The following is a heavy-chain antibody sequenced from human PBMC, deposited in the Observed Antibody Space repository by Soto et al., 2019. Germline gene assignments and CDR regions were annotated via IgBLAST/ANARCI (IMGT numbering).Heavy chain of an antibody. Sequence: SVKVSCKASGGTFSSYTISWVRQAPGQGLEWMGRIIPTLGIANYAQKFQGRVTITADKSTSTAYMELSSLRSEDTAVYYCARVGYEGGFLREDYYYYMVVWGTGTTVTVSS. CDR1: GGTFSSYT. CDR3: ARVGYEGGFLREDYYYYMVV. D-gene: IGHD3-16*01. V-gene: IGHV1-69*02. J-gene: IGHJ6*03. CDR2: IIPTLGIA.